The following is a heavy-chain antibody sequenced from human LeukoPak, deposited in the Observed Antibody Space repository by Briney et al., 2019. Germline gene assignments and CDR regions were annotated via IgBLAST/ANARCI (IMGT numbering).Heavy chain of an antibody. CDR1: GDSVSSNSAA. D-gene: IGHD5-18*01. V-gene: IGHV6-1*01. CDR3: ARGSVTGAMDLFDY. J-gene: IGHJ4*02. CDR2: TYYRSKWYN. Sequence: SQTLSLTCAISGDSVSSNSAAWNWIRQSPSRGLEWLGRTYYRSKWYNDYAVSVKSRITINPDTSKNQFSLKLSSVTAADTAVYYCARGSVTGAMDLFDYWGQGTLVTVSS.